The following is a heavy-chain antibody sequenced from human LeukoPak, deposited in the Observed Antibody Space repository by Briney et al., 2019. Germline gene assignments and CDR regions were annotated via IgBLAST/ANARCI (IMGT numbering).Heavy chain of an antibody. V-gene: IGHV4-39*07. J-gene: IGHJ6*02. CDR1: GGSISSSSYY. CDR2: IYYSGST. Sequence: SETLSLTCTVSGGSISSSSYYWGWIRQPPGKGLEWIGSIYYSGSTYYNPSLKSRVTISVDTSKNQFSLKLSSVTAADTAVYYCARQHRGWELGSSYYYYYYGMDVWGQGTTVTVSS. D-gene: IGHD1-26*01. CDR3: ARQHRGWELGSSYYYYYYGMDV.